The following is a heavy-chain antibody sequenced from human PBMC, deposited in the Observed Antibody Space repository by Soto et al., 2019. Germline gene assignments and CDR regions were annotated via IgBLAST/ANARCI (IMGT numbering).Heavy chain of an antibody. Sequence: QVQLVESGGGVVQPGGALRLSCAASGFTFSSTGMHWVRQAPGKGLEWVAVISHDGGNKYYGDSVKGRFTISRDNSKNTLYLQMNSLRADDTAVYYCAKDWGIAVAAHWGQGTLFTVSS. CDR2: ISHDGGNK. CDR1: GFTFSSTG. CDR3: AKDWGIAVAAH. J-gene: IGHJ4*02. V-gene: IGHV3-30*18. D-gene: IGHD6-19*01.